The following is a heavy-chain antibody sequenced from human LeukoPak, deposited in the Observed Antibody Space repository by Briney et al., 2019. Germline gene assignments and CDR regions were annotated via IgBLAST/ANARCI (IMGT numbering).Heavy chain of an antibody. Sequence: ASVKVSCKASGYTLTGYYMHWVRQAPGQGLEWMGWINPNSGGTNYAQKFQGRVTMTRDTSISTAYMELSRLRSDDTAVYYCARGNIVATIPFDYWGQGTLVTVSS. D-gene: IGHD5-12*01. CDR3: ARGNIVATIPFDY. CDR1: GYTLTGYY. V-gene: IGHV1-2*02. J-gene: IGHJ4*02. CDR2: INPNSGGT.